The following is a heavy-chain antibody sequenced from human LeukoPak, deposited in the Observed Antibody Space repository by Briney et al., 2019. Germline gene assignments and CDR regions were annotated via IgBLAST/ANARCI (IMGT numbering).Heavy chain of an antibody. J-gene: IGHJ6*04. D-gene: IGHD2-2*01. CDR1: GFTFSSYW. V-gene: IGHV3-7*01. CDR3: ATRRCSIAACRASSYRCFDF. Sequence: PGGSLRLSCAASGFTFSSYWMSWVRQAPGKGLEWVANIKQDGSEKYYVDSVKGRFTISRDNARNSVHLELSNLRAEDTAVYYCATRRCSIAACRASSYRCFDFWGKGTTVIVSS. CDR2: IKQDGSEK.